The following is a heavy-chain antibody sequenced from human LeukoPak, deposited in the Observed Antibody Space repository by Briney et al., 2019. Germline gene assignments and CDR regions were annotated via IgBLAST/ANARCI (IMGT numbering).Heavy chain of an antibody. J-gene: IGHJ4*02. D-gene: IGHD3-22*01. Sequence: GGSLRLSCAASGFTVSRNYMSWVRQAPGKGLEWVSVIYSGGSTHYADSVKGRFTISRDNSKNTLYLQMNSLRAEDTAVYYCARDSYDSSSYWWYPAYWGQGTLVTVSS. CDR3: ARDSYDSSSYWWYPAY. CDR2: IYSGGST. V-gene: IGHV3-66*01. CDR1: GFTVSRNY.